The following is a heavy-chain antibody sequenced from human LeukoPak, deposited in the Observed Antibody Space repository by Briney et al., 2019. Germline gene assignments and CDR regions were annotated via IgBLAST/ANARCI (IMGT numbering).Heavy chain of an antibody. D-gene: IGHD3-16*02. J-gene: IGHJ4*02. Sequence: SETLSLTCAVSGYSISGGYYWGWIRQPPGKGLEWIGSIYHSGSTYYNPSLKSRVTISVDTSKNQFSLKLSSVTAADTAVYYCARLRITFGGVIAHGDYWGQGTLVTVSS. V-gene: IGHV4-38-2*01. CDR3: ARLRITFGGVIAHGDY. CDR2: IYHSGST. CDR1: GYSISGGYY.